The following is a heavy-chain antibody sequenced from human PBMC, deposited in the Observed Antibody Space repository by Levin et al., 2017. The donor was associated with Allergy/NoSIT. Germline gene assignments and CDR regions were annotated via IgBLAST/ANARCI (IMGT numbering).Heavy chain of an antibody. CDR2: IREDGTEK. J-gene: IGHJ6*02. V-gene: IGHV3-7*01. CDR1: GFGFSNYW. Sequence: GESLKISCGASGFGFSNYWMSWVRQAPGKGLEWVANIREDGTEKNYVDPVKGRFTISRDNARNLVLLQMNSLSGEDTAVYFCAREVHYYYGSGSHLEYYYGMDVWGQGTTVTVSS. CDR3: AREVHYYYGSGSHLEYYYGMDV. D-gene: IGHD3-10*01.